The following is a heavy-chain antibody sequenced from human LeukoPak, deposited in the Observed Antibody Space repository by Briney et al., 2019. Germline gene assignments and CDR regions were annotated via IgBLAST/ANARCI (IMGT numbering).Heavy chain of an antibody. CDR3: ARDPPPGGDSSGWEGEPDL. CDR1: GFTFSSYG. V-gene: IGHV3-30*03. D-gene: IGHD6-19*01. Sequence: GGSLRLSCAASGFTFSSYGMHWVRQAPGKGLEWVAVISYDESNKYYADSVKGRFTISRDNSKNTLYLQMNSLRAEDTAVYYCARDPPPGGDSSGWEGEPDLWGRGTLVTVSS. J-gene: IGHJ2*01. CDR2: ISYDESNK.